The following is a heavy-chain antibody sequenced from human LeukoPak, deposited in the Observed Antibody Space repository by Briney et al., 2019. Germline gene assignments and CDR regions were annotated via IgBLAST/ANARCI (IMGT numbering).Heavy chain of an antibody. CDR3: ARAFSSSWYENFQH. V-gene: IGHV4-59*12. CDR1: GGSISSYY. J-gene: IGHJ1*01. D-gene: IGHD6-13*01. CDR2: IYYSGST. Sequence: PSETLSLTCTVSGGSISSYYWSWIRQPPGKGLEWIGYIYYSGSTNYNPSLKSRVTMSIDTSKNQFSLKLTSVTAADTAVYYCARAFSSSWYENFQHWGQGTLVTVSS.